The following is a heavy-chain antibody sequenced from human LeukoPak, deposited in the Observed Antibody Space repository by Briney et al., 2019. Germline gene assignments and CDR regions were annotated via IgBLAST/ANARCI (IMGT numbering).Heavy chain of an antibody. CDR3: ARPGQLGEYTPYYFDY. CDR2: IYPVDSDT. CDR1: GYSFTSYW. Sequence: GESLKISCKGSGYSFTSYWIGWVRQMPGRGLEWMGIIYPVDSDTRYSPSFQGQVTISADKSISTAYLQWSSLKASDTAMYYCARPGQLGEYTPYYFDYWGQGTLVTVSS. J-gene: IGHJ4*02. V-gene: IGHV5-51*01. D-gene: IGHD7-27*01.